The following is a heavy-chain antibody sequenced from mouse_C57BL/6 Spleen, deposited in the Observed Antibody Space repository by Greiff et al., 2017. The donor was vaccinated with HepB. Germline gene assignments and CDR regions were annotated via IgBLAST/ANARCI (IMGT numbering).Heavy chain of an antibody. D-gene: IGHD2-4*01. J-gene: IGHJ3*01. V-gene: IGHV1-76*01. CDR3: ARSIYYDYDDGAWFAY. Sequence: QVQLQQSGAELVRPGASVKLSCKASGYTFTDYYINWVKQRPGQGLEWIARIYPGSGNTYYNEKFKGKATLTAEKSSSTAYMQLSSLTSEDSAVYFCARSIYYDYDDGAWFAYWGQGTLVTVSA. CDR2: IYPGSGNT. CDR1: GYTFTDYY.